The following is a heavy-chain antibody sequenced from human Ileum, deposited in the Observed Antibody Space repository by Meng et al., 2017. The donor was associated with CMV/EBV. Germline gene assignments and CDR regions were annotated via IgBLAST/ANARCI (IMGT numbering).Heavy chain of an antibody. J-gene: IGHJ1*01. V-gene: IGHV3-7*01. CDR2: IKQDGGEK. CDR1: GFTFSSYW. CDR3: MRGMPSCFNCFQV. Sequence: GESLKISCAASGFTFSSYWMSWVRQAPGKGLEWVANIKQDGGEKYYVDSVKGRFTISRDNARNSLYLQMNRLSAEETAVYYCMRGMPSCFNCFQVWGQSTRVTGYS. D-gene: IGHD2-15*01.